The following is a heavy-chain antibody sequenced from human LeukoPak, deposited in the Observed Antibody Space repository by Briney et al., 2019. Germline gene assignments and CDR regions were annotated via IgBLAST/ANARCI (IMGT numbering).Heavy chain of an antibody. J-gene: IGHJ4*02. CDR3: ARDEKWGPDY. V-gene: IGHV1-2*02. CDR2: IHAGRGDT. D-gene: IGHD1-26*01. Sequence: ASVTVSCTASGFTFTGHYMPWVRQAPGQGLEWMGWIHAGRGDTNYAQKFHGRFTMTRDTSINTLFMELSSLRSDDTAVYYCARDEKWGPDYWGQ. CDR1: GFTFTGHY.